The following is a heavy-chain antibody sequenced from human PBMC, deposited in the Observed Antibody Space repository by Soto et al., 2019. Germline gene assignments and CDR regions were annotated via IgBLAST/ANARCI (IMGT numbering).Heavy chain of an antibody. CDR1: GYTFSNYG. CDR2: FSSYNGDA. J-gene: IGHJ4*02. Sequence: QVQLVQSGVEVKKPGASVKVSCKASGYTFSNYGISWVRQAPGQGLEWMGWFSSYNGDARYAQNLQGRVTMTTDTSTSTAYMELWSLRSDDTAVYDCAREDSGGLDYWGQGTLVTVSS. V-gene: IGHV1-18*01. CDR3: AREDSGGLDY. D-gene: IGHD1-26*01.